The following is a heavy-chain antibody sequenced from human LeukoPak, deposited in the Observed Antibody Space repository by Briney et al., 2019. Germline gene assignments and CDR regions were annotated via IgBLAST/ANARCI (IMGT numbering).Heavy chain of an antibody. V-gene: IGHV3-11*01. J-gene: IGHJ4*02. CDR2: ISSSGSTI. D-gene: IGHD5-18*01. Sequence: GGSLRLSCAASGFTFSDYYTSWIPQAPGKGLERVSYISSSGSTIHYADSVKGRFTISRDNAKNSLYLQMNSLRAEDTAVYYCARDRPADGRGYSCLGNWGQGTLVTVSS. CDR3: ARDRPADGRGYSCLGN. CDR1: GFTFSDYY.